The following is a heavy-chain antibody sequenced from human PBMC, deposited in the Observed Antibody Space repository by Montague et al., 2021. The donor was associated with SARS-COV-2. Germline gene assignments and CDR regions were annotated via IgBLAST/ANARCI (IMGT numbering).Heavy chain of an antibody. V-gene: IGHV4-59*01. CDR2: IYYSGST. D-gene: IGHD2-15*01. Sequence: SETLSLTCSVSGGSISTYYWSWIRQPPGKGLEWIGYIYYSGSTNYNPSLKSRVTISIDTSKNQFSLALSSVTAADMAVYYCASPGGYCTGGSCSYVYWGQGTLVTVSS. CDR1: GGSISTYY. CDR3: ASPGGYCTGGSCSYVY. J-gene: IGHJ4*02.